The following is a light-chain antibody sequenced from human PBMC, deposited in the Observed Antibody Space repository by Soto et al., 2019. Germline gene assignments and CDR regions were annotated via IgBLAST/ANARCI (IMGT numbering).Light chain of an antibody. CDR1: ERVYSTS. J-gene: IGKJ5*01. CDR2: DAS. V-gene: IGKV3D-20*01. CDR3: QQYGNAPIT. Sequence: EIVLSQSPATLSLSPGEGATLSCGASERVYSTSVAWYQQKPGLAPRLLIFDASNRATGIPDRFSGSGSGTEYILTINSLEPEDFAVYYCQQYGNAPITFGQGTRLEIK.